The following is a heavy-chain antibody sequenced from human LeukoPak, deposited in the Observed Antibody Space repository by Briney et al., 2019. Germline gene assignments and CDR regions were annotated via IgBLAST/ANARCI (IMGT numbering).Heavy chain of an antibody. CDR1: GYTFTAYY. CDR3: AXXXGXGSSYHPDY. Sequence: ASVKVSCKASGYTFTAYYMHWVRQAPGQGLEWMGWINPNSGGTNSSQKFQDRVTLTRDTSISTAYMELGSLRSDDTAIYYCAXXXGXGSSYHPDYWGQGTLVTVSS. J-gene: IGHJ4*02. CDR2: INPNSGGT. V-gene: IGHV1-2*02. D-gene: IGHD3-10*01.